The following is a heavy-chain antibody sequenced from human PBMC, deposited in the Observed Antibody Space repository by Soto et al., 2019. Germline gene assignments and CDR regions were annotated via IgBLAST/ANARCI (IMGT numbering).Heavy chain of an antibody. Sequence: QIPLKESGPPLVKPTQTLTLTCSFSGFSLSTCGMGVGGIRQPPGKALEWLALISWNDDKRYSWYLKNRLTITKETSKTEVVLTTIDMDPVDTGTYYCAYSYCSSLSCHRGFDYWDQGTQLTIYS. CDR2: ISWNDDK. J-gene: IGHJ4*02. CDR1: GFSLSTCGMG. V-gene: IGHV2-5*01. D-gene: IGHD2-2*01. CDR3: AYSYCSSLSCHRGFDY.